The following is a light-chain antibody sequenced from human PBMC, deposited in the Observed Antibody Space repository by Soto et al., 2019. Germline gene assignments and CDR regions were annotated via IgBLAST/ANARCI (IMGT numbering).Light chain of an antibody. CDR1: QSVYNNY. CDR3: QQYGLPPHS. Sequence: EIVLTQSPGTLSLSPGERATLYCRASQSVYNNYLAWYQQKPGQTPRLLVNGASNRATGIPDRFSGGGSGTYFTLTISSLEPEDFAVYYCQQYGLPPHSFGQGTRVEIK. J-gene: IGKJ2*01. CDR2: GAS. V-gene: IGKV3-20*01.